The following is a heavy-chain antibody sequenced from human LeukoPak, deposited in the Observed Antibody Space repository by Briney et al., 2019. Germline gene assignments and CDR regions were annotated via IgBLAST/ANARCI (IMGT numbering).Heavy chain of an antibody. CDR1: GFIVSSNY. J-gene: IGHJ4*02. CDR3: APGKAARIDY. Sequence: GGSLRLSCAASGFIVSSNYMSWVRQAPGKGLEWVSVISGSGGSTHYADSVKGRFTISRDNAKNSLYLQMNSLRAEDTAVYYCAPGKAARIDYWGQGTLVTVSS. V-gene: IGHV3-53*01. D-gene: IGHD6-25*01. CDR2: ISGSGGST.